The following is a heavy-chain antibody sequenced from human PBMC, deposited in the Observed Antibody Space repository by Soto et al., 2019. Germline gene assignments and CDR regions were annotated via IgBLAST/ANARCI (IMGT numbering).Heavy chain of an antibody. CDR3: ARERGFDP. Sequence: PSETLSLTCTVSGGSISSYYWSWIRQPPGKGLEWIGYIYYSGSTNHNPSLKSRVTISVDTSKNQFSLKLSSVTAADTAVYYCARERGFDPWGQGTLVTVSS. J-gene: IGHJ5*02. CDR1: GGSISSYY. V-gene: IGHV4-59*01. CDR2: IYYSGST.